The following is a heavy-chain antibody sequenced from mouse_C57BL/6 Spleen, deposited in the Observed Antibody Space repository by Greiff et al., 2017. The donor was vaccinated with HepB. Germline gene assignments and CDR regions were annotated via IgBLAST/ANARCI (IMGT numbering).Heavy chain of an antibody. CDR3: ARRDGYFYWYFDV. J-gene: IGHJ1*03. D-gene: IGHD2-3*01. CDR1: GYTFTSYW. CDR2: IDPSDSYT. Sequence: QVQLQQPGAELVMPGASVKLSCKASGYTFTSYWMHWVKQRPGQGLEWIGEIDPSDSYTNYNQKFKGESTLTVDKSSSTAYMQLSSLTSEDSAVYYCARRDGYFYWYFDVWGTGTTVTVSS. V-gene: IGHV1-69*01.